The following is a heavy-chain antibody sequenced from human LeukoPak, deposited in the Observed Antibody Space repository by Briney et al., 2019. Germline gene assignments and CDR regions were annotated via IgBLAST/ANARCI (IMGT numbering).Heavy chain of an antibody. CDR2: IYSGGST. V-gene: IGHV3-53*01. Sequence: GSLRLSCAASGFTVSSNYMSWVRQAPGKGLEWVSVIYSGGSTYYADSVKGRFTISRDNSKNTLYLQMNSLRAEDTAVYYCARERYSGSSFYFDYWGQGTLVTVSS. CDR1: GFTVSSNY. CDR3: ARERYSGSSFYFDY. J-gene: IGHJ4*02. D-gene: IGHD1-26*01.